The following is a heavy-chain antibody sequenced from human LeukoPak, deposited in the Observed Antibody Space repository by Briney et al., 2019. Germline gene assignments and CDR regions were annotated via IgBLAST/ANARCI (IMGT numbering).Heavy chain of an antibody. V-gene: IGHV3-48*01. Sequence: GGSLRRSCAASGFTFSSSSMNWVRQAPEKGLEWVSYISTSGGTIYYADSVKGRFTISRDNAKNTLYLQLNSLRVEDTAVYHCANAQSNYYHYGMDVWGQGTTVTASS. CDR3: ANAQSNYYHYGMDV. CDR2: ISTSGGTI. D-gene: IGHD2-2*01. CDR1: GFTFSSSS. J-gene: IGHJ6*02.